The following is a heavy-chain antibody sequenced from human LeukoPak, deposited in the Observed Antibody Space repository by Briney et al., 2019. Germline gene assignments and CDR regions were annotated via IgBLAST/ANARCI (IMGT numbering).Heavy chain of an antibody. D-gene: IGHD3-10*01. CDR1: EYTFTDYY. J-gene: IGHJ5*02. CDR2: INPNSGGT. CDR3: ARGGSGSYFSWLDP. V-gene: IGHV1-2*02. Sequence: ASVKVSCKASEYTFTDYYIHWVRQAPGQGLECIGWINPNSGGTNYAQRFQGRVTMTRDTSITTAYMELSRVTFDDTAVYYCARGGSGSYFSWLDPWGQGTLVTVSS.